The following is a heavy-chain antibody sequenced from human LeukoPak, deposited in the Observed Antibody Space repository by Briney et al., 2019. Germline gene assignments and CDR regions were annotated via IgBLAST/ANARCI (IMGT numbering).Heavy chain of an antibody. J-gene: IGHJ4*02. CDR1: GFTFRSYA. V-gene: IGHV3-23*01. D-gene: IGHD6-13*01. CDR3: AKAIVSSSWSFLFDY. Sequence: GGSLRLSCAASGFTFRSYAMNWVRQAPGKGLEWVSSISNGGGSTYYADSVKGRFTISRDNSKNTLYLQMNSLRAEDTAVYYCAKAIVSSSWSFLFDYWGQGTLVTVSS. CDR2: ISNGGGST.